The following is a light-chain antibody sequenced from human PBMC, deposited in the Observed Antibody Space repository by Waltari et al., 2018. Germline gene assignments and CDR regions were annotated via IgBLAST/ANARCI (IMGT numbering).Light chain of an antibody. CDR3: GQGAHLPPYS. J-gene: IGKJ2*03. CDR1: QSLVNSDGNTY. CDR2: QVS. Sequence: DVVMTQSPLSLPITPGQPASISCTSSQSLVNSDGNTYLSWYQQKPGQPPRLLIYQVSNRYPGVPDRFSGSGAGTDFTLKISRVEAEDVGVYYCGQGAHLPPYSFGQGTRVEIK. V-gene: IGKV2-30*01.